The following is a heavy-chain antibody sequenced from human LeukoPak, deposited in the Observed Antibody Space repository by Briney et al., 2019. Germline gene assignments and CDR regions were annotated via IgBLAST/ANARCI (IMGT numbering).Heavy chain of an antibody. CDR1: GFTFSTYG. V-gene: IGHV4-38-2*02. D-gene: IGHD5-24*01. J-gene: IGHJ6*03. Sequence: GSLRLSCEASGFTFSTYGINWVRQAPGKGLEWIGSIYHSGSTYFNPSLKSRVSLSVDTAKNQFSLKLSSVTAADTAVYYCARDGLHQNPPYYYMDVWGKGTAVTVSS. CDR2: IYHSGST. CDR3: ARDGLHQNPPYYYMDV.